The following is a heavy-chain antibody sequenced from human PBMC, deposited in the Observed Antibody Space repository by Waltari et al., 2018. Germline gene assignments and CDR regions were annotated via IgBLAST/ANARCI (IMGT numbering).Heavy chain of an antibody. CDR1: GYTFTDYY. CDR3: ARFINGYLGNY. CDR2: VDPEDGET. Sequence: EVQLVQSGAEVKKPGATVKISCKASGYTFTDYYLHWGQQAPGKGLEWMGRVDPEDGETIYAEKFQGRVTITADTSTDTAYMELSSLRSEDTAVYYCARFINGYLGNYWGQGTLVTVSS. V-gene: IGHV1-69-2*01. J-gene: IGHJ4*02. D-gene: IGHD5-18*01.